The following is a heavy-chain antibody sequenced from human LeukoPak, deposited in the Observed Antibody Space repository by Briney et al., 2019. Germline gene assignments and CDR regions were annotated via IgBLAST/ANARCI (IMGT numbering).Heavy chain of an antibody. CDR2: ISANNGDT. Sequence: VASVTVSCKASGYTFTSYGISWVRQAPGQGLEWMGWISANNGDTDYPPKLQGRVTMTTDTYTSTAYMELRSLRSDDTAMYYCARESHETREDYWGQGTLVTVSS. J-gene: IGHJ4*02. V-gene: IGHV1-18*01. CDR3: ARESHETREDY. D-gene: IGHD1-1*01. CDR1: GYTFTSYG.